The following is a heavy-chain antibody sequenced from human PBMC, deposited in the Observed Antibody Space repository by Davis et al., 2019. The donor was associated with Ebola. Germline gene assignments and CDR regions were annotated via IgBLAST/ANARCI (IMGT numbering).Heavy chain of an antibody. Sequence: MPSETLSLTCSVSGFSISGGYYWSWIRQPPGTGLEWIGEINHSGSTNYNPSLKSRVTIPVDTSKNQFSLKLSSVTAADTAVYYCARGGRDGYNYYYYYYGMDVWGQGTTVTVSS. D-gene: IGHD5-24*01. CDR1: GFSISGGYY. J-gene: IGHJ6*02. CDR2: INHSGST. CDR3: ARGGRDGYNYYYYYYGMDV. V-gene: IGHV4-38-2*02.